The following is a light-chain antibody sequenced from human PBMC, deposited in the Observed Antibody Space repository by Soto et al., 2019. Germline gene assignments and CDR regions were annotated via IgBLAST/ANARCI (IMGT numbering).Light chain of an antibody. CDR3: QQYGSSPGYT. CDR2: AAS. CDR1: QSVSSSY. V-gene: IGKV3-20*01. Sequence: EVVLTQSPATLSLSPGERATLSCRASQSVSSSYLAWYQQKPGQAPSLLIYAASSRATGIPDRFSGSGSGTDFTLTISRLEPEDFAVYYCQQYGSSPGYTFGQGTKLEI. J-gene: IGKJ2*01.